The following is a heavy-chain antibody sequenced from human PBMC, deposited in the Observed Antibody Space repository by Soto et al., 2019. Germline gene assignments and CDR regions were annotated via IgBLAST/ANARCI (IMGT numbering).Heavy chain of an antibody. J-gene: IGHJ6*02. D-gene: IGHD6-6*01. Sequence: SETLSLTCTVSGGSISSGDYYWSWIRQPPGKGLEWIGYIYYSGSTYYNPSLKSRVTISVDTSKNQFSLKLSSVTAADTAVYYCARELYSSSSGGMDVWGQGTTVTVSS. V-gene: IGHV4-30-4*01. CDR3: ARELYSSSSGGMDV. CDR1: GGSISSGDYY. CDR2: IYYSGST.